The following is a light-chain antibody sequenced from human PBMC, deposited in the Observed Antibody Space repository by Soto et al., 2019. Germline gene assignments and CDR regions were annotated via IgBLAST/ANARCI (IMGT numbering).Light chain of an antibody. CDR1: QSVSSSY. Sequence: EIVLTQSPGTLSLSPGERATFSCRASQSVSSSYIAWYQQKRGQAPRRLIYGASIRATGIPDRFSGSGSGTDLTITISRLEPEDCELYDGQQYHTSPLTFGQGTKVDIK. J-gene: IGKJ1*01. CDR3: QQYHTSPLT. V-gene: IGKV3-20*01. CDR2: GAS.